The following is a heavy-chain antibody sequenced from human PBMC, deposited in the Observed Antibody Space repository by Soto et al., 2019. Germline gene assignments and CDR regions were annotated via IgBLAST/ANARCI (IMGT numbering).Heavy chain of an antibody. CDR3: ARILMNYYRLDY. Sequence: SETLSLTCAVSGDSISSGYYWSWIRQPPGKGLEWIGHIYYSGSTYYNPSLKSRAGISVDSSKSQVSLKLTSVTAADTAVYFCARILMNYYRLDYWGQGALVTVSS. CDR2: IYYSGST. J-gene: IGHJ4*02. D-gene: IGHD3-10*01. CDR1: GDSISSGYY. V-gene: IGHV4-30-4*01.